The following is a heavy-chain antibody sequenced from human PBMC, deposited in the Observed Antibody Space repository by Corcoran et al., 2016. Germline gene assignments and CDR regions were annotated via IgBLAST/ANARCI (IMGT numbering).Heavy chain of an antibody. Sequence: QVQLVQSGAEVKEPGASVKVSCKASGYTFTSYDINWVRQATGQWLEWLGWMSPNSGNTGYAQKFQGRLSMTRDTSRGTAYMELSSLRSEDTAVYYCARDYGGNSGWFDPWGQGTLVTVSS. D-gene: IGHD4-17*01. CDR2: MSPNSGNT. CDR1: GYTFTSYD. CDR3: ARDYGGNSGWFDP. J-gene: IGHJ5*02. V-gene: IGHV1-8*01.